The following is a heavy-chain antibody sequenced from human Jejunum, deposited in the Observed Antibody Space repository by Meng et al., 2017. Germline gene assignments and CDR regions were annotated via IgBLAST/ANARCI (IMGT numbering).Heavy chain of an antibody. CDR3: ARWYNSKLDP. D-gene: IGHD1-14*01. V-gene: IGHV4-4*07. CDR1: GASVRSYY. CDR2: LYASGPT. J-gene: IGHJ5*02. Sequence: SETLSLTCTVSGASVRSYYWSWIRQPAGKGLEWIGRLYASGPTKYNPSLKSRVTMSLDMSTNHFSLKLNSVTAADTAVYYCARWYNSKLDPWGPGILVTVSS.